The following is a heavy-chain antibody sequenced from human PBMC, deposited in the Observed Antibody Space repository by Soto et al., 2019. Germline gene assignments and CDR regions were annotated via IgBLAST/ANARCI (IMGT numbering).Heavy chain of an antibody. CDR1: GFTFSGFW. V-gene: IGHV3-7*01. CDR2: IKQDGSGK. J-gene: IGHJ4*02. D-gene: IGHD1-26*01. Sequence: GGSLRLSCAASGFTFSGFWMTWVRQAPGKGLEWVTNIKQDGSGKYYVDSVKGRFTISGDNARNSLFLEMKSLRSEDTAVYSCVRDRSGSYLEGFDYWGQGTLVTVSS. CDR3: VRDRSGSYLEGFDY.